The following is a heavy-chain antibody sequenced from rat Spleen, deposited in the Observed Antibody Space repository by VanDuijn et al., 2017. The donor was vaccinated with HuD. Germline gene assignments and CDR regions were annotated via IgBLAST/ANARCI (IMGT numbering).Heavy chain of an antibody. CDR2: SSFDGNNA. J-gene: IGHJ3*01. CDR3: ARHPTYYGFDGDWFAC. D-gene: IGHD1-9*01. Sequence: EVQLVESGGGLMQPGGSVKLSCATSGFTFSNYYMAWVRQAPTKGLEWVASSSFDGNNAYYRDSVKGRFTISRDNAKSTLYLQMDSLRSEDTAIYYCARHPTYYGFDGDWFACWCQGTLVTVSS. CDR1: GFTFSNYY. V-gene: IGHV5-25*01.